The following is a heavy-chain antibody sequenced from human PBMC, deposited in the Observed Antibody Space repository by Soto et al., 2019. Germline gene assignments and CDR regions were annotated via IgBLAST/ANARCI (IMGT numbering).Heavy chain of an antibody. CDR1: GFAFSSFG. CDR2: IWYDGSDK. J-gene: IGHJ4*01. Sequence: QVQLVESGGGVVQPGTSLRLSCVASGFAFSSFGMHWVRQAPGKGLEWVAIIWYDGSDKYYGDSVKGRFTISRDNSKNTLFLQMNSLRAEDTAVYHCAFGNLSYYFDYWGHGTPVTVSS. D-gene: IGHD3-16*01. CDR3: AFGNLSYYFDY. V-gene: IGHV3-33*01.